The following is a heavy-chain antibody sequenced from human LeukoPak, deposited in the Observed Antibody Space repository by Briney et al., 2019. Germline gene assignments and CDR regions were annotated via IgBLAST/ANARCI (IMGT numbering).Heavy chain of an antibody. V-gene: IGHV1-46*01. J-gene: IGHJ6*02. CDR1: GYTFTSYY. Sequence: ASVTVSCTASGYTFTSYYMHWVRQAPGQGLEWMGIINPSGGSTSYAQKFQGRVTMTRDTSTSTVYMELGSLRSEDTAVYYCARDVVRHIVVVTAPYGMDVWGQGTTVTVSS. D-gene: IGHD2-21*02. CDR3: ARDVVRHIVVVTAPYGMDV. CDR2: INPSGGST.